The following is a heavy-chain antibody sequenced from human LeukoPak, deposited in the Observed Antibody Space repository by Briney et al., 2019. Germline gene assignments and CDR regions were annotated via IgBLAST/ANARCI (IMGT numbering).Heavy chain of an antibody. CDR3: ARNDYGGNEPKNYGMDV. CDR2: IWYDGSNK. Sequence: GGSLRLSCAASGFTVSSNYMSWVRQAPGKGLEWVAVIWYDGSNKYYADSVKGRFTISRDNSKNTLYLQMNSLRAEDTAVYYCARNDYGGNEPKNYGMDVWGQGTTVTVSS. CDR1: GFTVSSNY. J-gene: IGHJ6*02. V-gene: IGHV3-33*08. D-gene: IGHD4-23*01.